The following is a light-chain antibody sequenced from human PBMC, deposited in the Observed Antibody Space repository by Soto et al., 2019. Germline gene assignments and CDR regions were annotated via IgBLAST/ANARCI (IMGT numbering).Light chain of an antibody. CDR1: QSVTNSF. Sequence: EIEMAQSPCTLSLSPGERATLSCRASQSVTNSFLGCYQQKRGQAPILLIYGASRRSTGIPDRITSSGSWTRFSITISSLEPEDFVVYYCQQYDSSPSAFGQGTKVEI. CDR2: GAS. V-gene: IGKV3-20*01. J-gene: IGKJ1*01. CDR3: QQYDSSPSA.